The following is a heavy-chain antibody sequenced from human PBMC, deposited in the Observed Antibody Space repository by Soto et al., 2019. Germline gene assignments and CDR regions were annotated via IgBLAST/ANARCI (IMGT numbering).Heavy chain of an antibody. CDR3: ARGRLVLLWFGEPGVPFDY. D-gene: IGHD3-10*01. J-gene: IGHJ4*02. V-gene: IGHV4-34*01. CDR2: INHSGST. CDR1: GGSFSGYY. Sequence: LSLTCAVYGGSFSGYYWSWIRQPPGKGLEWIGEINHSGSTNYNPSLKSRVTISVDTSKNQFSLKLSSVTAADTAVYYCARGRLVLLWFGEPGVPFDYWGQGTLVTVSS.